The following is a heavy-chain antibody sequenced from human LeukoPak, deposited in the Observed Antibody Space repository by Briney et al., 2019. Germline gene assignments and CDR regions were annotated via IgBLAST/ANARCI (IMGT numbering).Heavy chain of an antibody. Sequence: PGGSLRLSCAASGFTFSSYEMNWVRQAPGKGLEWVAVISYDGSNKYYADSVKGRFTISRDTSKNTLYLQMNSLRTEDTAVYYCAKGLIPHGGAPTFGEIDYWGQGTLVTVSS. CDR3: AKGLIPHGGAPTFGEIDY. CDR2: ISYDGSNK. J-gene: IGHJ4*02. CDR1: GFTFSSYE. D-gene: IGHD3-10*01. V-gene: IGHV3-30*18.